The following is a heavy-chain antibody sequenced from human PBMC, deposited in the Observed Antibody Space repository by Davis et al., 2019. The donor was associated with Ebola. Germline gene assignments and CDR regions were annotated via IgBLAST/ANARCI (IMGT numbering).Heavy chain of an antibody. D-gene: IGHD3-3*01. CDR1: GGSISSYY. Sequence: MPSETLSLTCTVSGGSISSYYWSWIRQPPGKGLEWIGYIYYSGSTNYNPSLKSRVTISVDTSKNQFSLKLSSVTAADTAVYYCARVGYDFWSGYYSGNWFDPWGQGTPVTVSS. CDR3: ARVGYDFWSGYYSGNWFDP. V-gene: IGHV4-59*01. J-gene: IGHJ5*02. CDR2: IYYSGST.